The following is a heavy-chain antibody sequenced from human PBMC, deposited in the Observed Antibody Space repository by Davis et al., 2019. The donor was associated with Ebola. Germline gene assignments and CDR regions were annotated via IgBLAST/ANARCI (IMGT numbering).Heavy chain of an antibody. CDR3: ARERGITRLDYYYGMDV. J-gene: IGHJ6*02. Sequence: PGGSLRLSCAASGFSLSDFYMSWIRQAPGKGLEWISDISSSGTSRSYGDSVKGRVTISRDNAKNSLYLQIDGLRAEDTAIYYCARERGITRLDYYYGMDVWGQGTTVIVSS. V-gene: IGHV3-11*01. D-gene: IGHD6-25*01. CDR1: GFSLSDFY. CDR2: ISSSGTSR.